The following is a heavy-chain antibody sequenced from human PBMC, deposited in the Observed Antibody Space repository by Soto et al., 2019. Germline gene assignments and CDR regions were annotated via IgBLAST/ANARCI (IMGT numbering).Heavy chain of an antibody. D-gene: IGHD5-12*01. Sequence: VASVKGSCKASGYTFTIYDIYWVRHATGQGLEWMGWMNPNSGNTGYAQKFQGRVTMTRNTSISTAYMELSSLRSEDTAVYYCARAGGYDFSDAFDISGQGTMVTVSS. V-gene: IGHV1-8*01. CDR1: GYTFTIYD. CDR3: ARAGGYDFSDAFDI. J-gene: IGHJ3*02. CDR2: MNPNSGNT.